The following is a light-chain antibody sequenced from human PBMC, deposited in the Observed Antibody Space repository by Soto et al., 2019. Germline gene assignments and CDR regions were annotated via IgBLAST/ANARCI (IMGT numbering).Light chain of an antibody. J-gene: IGLJ3*02. Sequence: QSVLTQPPSASGTPGQRVTISCSGSSSNIGSNTVNWYQQLPGTAPKLIMYSNNQRPSGVPDRISGSKSATSASLAISGLQSEDEADYYCATWDDSLNGRVFGGGTKLTVL. V-gene: IGLV1-44*01. CDR1: SSNIGSNT. CDR2: SNN. CDR3: ATWDDSLNGRV.